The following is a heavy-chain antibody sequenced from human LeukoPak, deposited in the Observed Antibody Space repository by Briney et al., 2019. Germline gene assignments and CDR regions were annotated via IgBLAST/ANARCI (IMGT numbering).Heavy chain of an antibody. CDR3: ARCTTGKTFGSLREIKKSREIDY. J-gene: IGHJ4*02. V-gene: IGHV3-48*03. CDR2: ISASGTLT. D-gene: IGHD1-1*01. Sequence: GGSLRLSCTASGFSFSSYEMNWVRQAPGKGLEWISYISASGTLTHYADSVEGRFTISRDNAKNSLFLQMDSLRGEDTAVYYCARCTTGKTFGSLREIKKSREIDYWGQGTPVTVSS. CDR1: GFSFSSYE.